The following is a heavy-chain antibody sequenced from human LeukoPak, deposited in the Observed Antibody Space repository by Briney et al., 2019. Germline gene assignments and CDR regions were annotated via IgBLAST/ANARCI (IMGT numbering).Heavy chain of an antibody. J-gene: IGHJ5*02. D-gene: IGHD3-22*01. CDR1: GYTFTGYY. V-gene: IGHV1-2*02. Sequence: ASVKVSCKASGYTFTGYYMHWVRQAPGQGLEWMGWINPNSGGTNYAQKFQGRVTMTRDTSISTAYMELSRLRSDDTAVYCCAREPSSGYNWFDPWGQGSLVTVSS. CDR2: INPNSGGT. CDR3: AREPSSGYNWFDP.